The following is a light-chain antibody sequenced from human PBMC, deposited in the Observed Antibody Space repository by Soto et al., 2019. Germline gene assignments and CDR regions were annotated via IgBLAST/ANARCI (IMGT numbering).Light chain of an antibody. Sequence: EMVFTQSPGTLSLSPGERAALSCRASQRVGGSYVGWYQQKAGQGPRLLIFGPFSRATGIADRFSGSGSGTDFTLTISRLEPEDFAVYYCQLFGSSRTFGQGTKV. CDR3: QLFGSSRT. V-gene: IGKV3-20*01. CDR1: QRVGGSY. CDR2: GPF. J-gene: IGKJ1*01.